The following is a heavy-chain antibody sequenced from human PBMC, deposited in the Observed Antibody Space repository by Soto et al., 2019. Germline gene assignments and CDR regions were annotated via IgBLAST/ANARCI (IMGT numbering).Heavy chain of an antibody. CDR3: ASVSYYDSRGYSRRLTNATFDH. Sequence: GASVKVSCKISGHTLTEFSIHWVRQAPGKGLEWMGGFDPEGGEAIYAQKWHGRVTVTEDTVTDTAYMELSGLKSDDTAVYYCASVSYYDSRGYSRRLTNATFDHWGQGILVTVSS. D-gene: IGHD3-22*01. J-gene: IGHJ4*02. CDR1: GHTLTEFS. CDR2: FDPEGGEA. V-gene: IGHV1-24*01.